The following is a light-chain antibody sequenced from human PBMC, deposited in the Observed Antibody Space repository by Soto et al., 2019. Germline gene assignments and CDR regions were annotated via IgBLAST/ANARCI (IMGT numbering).Light chain of an antibody. CDR1: QSISSY. V-gene: IGKV1-39*01. CDR3: QQSYSTPYT. CDR2: GAS. Sequence: DIQMTQSPSSLSASVGDRVTITCRASQSISSYLNWYQQKPGKVPKLLISGASSLQSGVPSRFSGSGSGTDFTLTITSLQPEDFAIYYCQQSYSTPYTFGQGTKLEIK. J-gene: IGKJ2*01.